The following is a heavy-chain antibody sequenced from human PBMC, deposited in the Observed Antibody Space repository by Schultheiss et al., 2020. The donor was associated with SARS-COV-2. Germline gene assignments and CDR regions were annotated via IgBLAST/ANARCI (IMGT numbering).Heavy chain of an antibody. Sequence: SETLSLTCTVSGGSISSGDYYWSWIRQPPGKGLEWIGYIYYSGSTYYNPSLKSRVTISVDTSKNQFSLKLSSVTAADTAVYYCARGVRGYYYGMDVWGQGTTVTVSS. V-gene: IGHV4-30-4*01. CDR1: GGSISSGDYY. CDR3: ARGVRGYYYGMDV. D-gene: IGHD3-10*01. CDR2: IYYSGST. J-gene: IGHJ6*02.